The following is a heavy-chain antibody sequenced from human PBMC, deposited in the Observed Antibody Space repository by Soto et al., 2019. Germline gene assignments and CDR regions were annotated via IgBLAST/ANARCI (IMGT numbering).Heavy chain of an antibody. CDR1: GYTFTSYG. CDR2: ISAYNGNT. Sequence: GASVKVSCKASGYTFTSYGISWVRQAPGQGLEWMGWISAYNGNTNYAQKLQGRVTMTTDTSTSTAYMELRGLRSDDTAVYYCARDGYSGYDNNWFDPWGQGTLVTVSS. J-gene: IGHJ5*02. CDR3: ARDGYSGYDNNWFDP. V-gene: IGHV1-18*01. D-gene: IGHD5-12*01.